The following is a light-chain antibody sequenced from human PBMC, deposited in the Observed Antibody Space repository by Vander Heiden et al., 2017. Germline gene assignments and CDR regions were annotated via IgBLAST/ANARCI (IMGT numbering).Light chain of an antibody. CDR2: DVS. CDR3: QQRSNWPLT. J-gene: IGKJ4*01. CDR1: ETISGY. Sequence: EIVLTQSPATLSWSPGGRATLSCWASETISGYLAWYQHNPGQAPRLLIYDVSNRATGVPARFSGSGSGTDFTLTISNLETEDFAVYYCQQRSNWPLTFGGGTKVEIK. V-gene: IGKV3-11*01.